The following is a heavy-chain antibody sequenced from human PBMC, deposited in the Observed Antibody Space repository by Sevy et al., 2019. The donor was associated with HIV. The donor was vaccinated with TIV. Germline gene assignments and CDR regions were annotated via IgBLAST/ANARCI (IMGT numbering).Heavy chain of an antibody. CDR1: GSNFNIYR. CDR3: AREGCTRPHDY. D-gene: IGHD2-8*01. Sequence: GGSLRPSCVVSGSNFNIYRMSWVRQAPGKGLEWVSTLSFGCGMINYADSVKGRFIISRDDSKNTLYLQMNSLRAEDTAVYFCAREGCTRPHDYWGQGTLVTVSS. V-gene: IGHV3-23*01. CDR2: LSFGCGMI. J-gene: IGHJ4*02.